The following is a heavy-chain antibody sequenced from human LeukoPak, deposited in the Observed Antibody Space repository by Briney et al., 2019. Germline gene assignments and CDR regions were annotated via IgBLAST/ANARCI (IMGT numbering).Heavy chain of an antibody. D-gene: IGHD4-17*01. CDR2: IGSSGGGI. Sequence: PGGSLRLSCAASGFTFSTYTMYWVRHPPGKRLEWVSIIGSSGGGIHYADSVKGRFTISRDNSKNALYLQMNSLRVEDTAVYYCAKDRTSMVTTGLDYWGQGTLVTVSS. V-gene: IGHV3-23*01. CDR3: AKDRTSMVTTGLDY. J-gene: IGHJ4*02. CDR1: GFTFSTYT.